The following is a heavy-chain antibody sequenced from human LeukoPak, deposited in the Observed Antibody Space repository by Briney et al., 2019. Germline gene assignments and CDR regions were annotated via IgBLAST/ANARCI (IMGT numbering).Heavy chain of an antibody. CDR1: GYTFTKYW. J-gene: IGHJ4*02. Sequence: GESLKISCKGSGYTFTKYWIGWVRQMPGKGLEWMGIMYPGDSDTRYNPSFKGQVTISADTSISTAYLQWSSLKASDTAMYYRARGYDSLNTYNPHYFDYWGQGSLVTVSS. V-gene: IGHV5-51*01. D-gene: IGHD3-9*01. CDR2: MYPGDSDT. CDR3: ARGYDSLNTYNPHYFDY.